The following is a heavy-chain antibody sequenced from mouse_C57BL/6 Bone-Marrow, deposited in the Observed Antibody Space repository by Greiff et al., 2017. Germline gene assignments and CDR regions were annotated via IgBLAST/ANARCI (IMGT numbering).Heavy chain of an antibody. CDR1: GYTFTDYY. J-gene: IGHJ4*01. CDR2: INPYNGGT. Sequence: VQLQQSGPVLVKPGASVKMSCKASGYTFTDYYMNWVKQSHGKSLEWIGVINPYNGGTSYNQKFKGTATLTVDKSSSTAYMELNSLTAEDAAVYYCAKGAREAMDYWGQGTSVTVSS. CDR3: AKGAREAMDY. V-gene: IGHV1-19*01. D-gene: IGHD3-3*01.